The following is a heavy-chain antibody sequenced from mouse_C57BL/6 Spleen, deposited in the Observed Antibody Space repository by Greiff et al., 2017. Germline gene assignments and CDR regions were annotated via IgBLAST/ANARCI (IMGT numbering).Heavy chain of an antibody. CDR1: GFTFSDYG. V-gene: IGHV5-17*01. CDR2: IRSGSSTI. J-gene: IGHJ3*01. Sequence: EVQLVESGGGLVKPGGSLKLSCAASGFTFSDYGMHWVRQAPEKGLEWVAYIRSGSSTIYYADTVKGRFTISRDNAKNTLCLQMTSLRSEDTAMYYCARIYDGYCVGWFAYWGQGTLVTVSA. CDR3: ARIYDGYCVGWFAY. D-gene: IGHD2-3*01.